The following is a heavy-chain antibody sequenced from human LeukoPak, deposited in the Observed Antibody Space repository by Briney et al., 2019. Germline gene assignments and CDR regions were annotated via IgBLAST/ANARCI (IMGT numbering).Heavy chain of an antibody. J-gene: IGHJ4*02. CDR2: ISGSGDNT. CDR1: GFTFSNYA. Sequence: GGSLRLSCAVSGFTFSNYAMSWVRQAPGKGLEWVSAISGSGDNTYYADSVKGRFTVSRDNSKNTLYVQMKSLRAEDTAVYYCAKDFVVVPGNVNYFDYWGQGTLVTVSS. V-gene: IGHV3-23*01. CDR3: AKDFVVVPGNVNYFDY. D-gene: IGHD2-21*02.